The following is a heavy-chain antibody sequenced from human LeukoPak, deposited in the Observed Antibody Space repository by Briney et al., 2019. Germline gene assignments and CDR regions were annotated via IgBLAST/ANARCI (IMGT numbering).Heavy chain of an antibody. CDR1: GFTFSSYS. Sequence: GGSLRLSCAASGFTFSSYSMSWVRQAPGKGLEWVSSISSSSNYIYYADSVKGRFTISRDNSKNTLFLLMNSLRVEDTAVYYCAKGHLSSSSIFEYWGQGTLVTVSS. CDR2: ISSSSNYI. V-gene: IGHV3-21*04. CDR3: AKGHLSSSSIFEY. D-gene: IGHD6-6*01. J-gene: IGHJ4*02.